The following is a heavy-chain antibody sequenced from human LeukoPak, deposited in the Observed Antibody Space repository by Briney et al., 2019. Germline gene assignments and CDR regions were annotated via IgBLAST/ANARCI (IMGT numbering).Heavy chain of an antibody. CDR1: GFTFSSYS. CDR2: ISSSSSYI. J-gene: IGHJ3*02. V-gene: IGHV3-21*04. Sequence: GGSLRLSCAASGFTFSSYSMNWVRQAPGKGLEWVSSISSSSSYIYYADSVKGRFTISRDNSKNTLYLQMNSLRAEDTAVYYCAKVEETGMFYDFWSGQTLDAFDIWGQGTMVTVSS. D-gene: IGHD3-3*01. CDR3: AKVEETGMFYDFWSGQTLDAFDI.